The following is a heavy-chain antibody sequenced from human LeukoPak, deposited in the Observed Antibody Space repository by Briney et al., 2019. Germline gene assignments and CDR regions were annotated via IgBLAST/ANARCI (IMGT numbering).Heavy chain of an antibody. CDR2: IYSGGST. J-gene: IGHJ4*02. D-gene: IGHD4-23*01. CDR3: ARRGTGYGGNSGFDY. V-gene: IGHV3-66*01. Sequence: QSGTSLRLSCAASGFTVSSNYMSWVRQAPGKGLEWVSVIYSGGSTYYADSVKGRFTISRDNSKNTLYLQMNSLRAEDTAVYYCARRGTGYGGNSGFDYWGQGTLVTVSS. CDR1: GFTVSSNY.